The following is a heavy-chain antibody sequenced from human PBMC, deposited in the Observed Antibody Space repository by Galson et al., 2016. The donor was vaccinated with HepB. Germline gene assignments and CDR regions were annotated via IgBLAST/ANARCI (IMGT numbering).Heavy chain of an antibody. CDR1: GGSISIGIYY. CDR3: ARHGRHLLMCLDV. J-gene: IGHJ6*02. V-gene: IGHV4-30-4*08. CDR2: IYYSGST. Sequence: TLSLTCSVSGGSISIGIYYWTWIRQHPGKGLEWIGYIYYSGSTYYNPSLKSRVTISRDTSKNQFSLRLSSVTVADTAVYYCARHGRHLLMCLDVWGQGSTVTVSS. D-gene: IGHD2-2*01.